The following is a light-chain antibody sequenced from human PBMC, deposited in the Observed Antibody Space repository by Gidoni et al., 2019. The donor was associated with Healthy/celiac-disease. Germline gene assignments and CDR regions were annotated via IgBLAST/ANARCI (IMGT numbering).Light chain of an antibody. CDR3: QQRRGT. V-gene: IGKV3-11*01. Sequence: EIVLTQSPATLSLSPGERATLSCRASQSVSSYFAWYQQKPGQAPRLLIYDASNRATGIPARFSGSGSGTDFTLTISSLEPEDFAVYYCQQRRGTFGQGTKVEIK. CDR2: DAS. J-gene: IGKJ1*01. CDR1: QSVSSY.